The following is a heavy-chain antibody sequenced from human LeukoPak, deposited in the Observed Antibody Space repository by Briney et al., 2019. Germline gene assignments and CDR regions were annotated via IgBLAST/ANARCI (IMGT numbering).Heavy chain of an antibody. J-gene: IGHJ4*02. CDR1: GGSINSYY. Sequence: SETLSLTCTVSGGSINSYYWSWVRQPPGKGLEWIGYIYYSGSTKYIPSLKGRVTISVDTSKNQFSLKLSSVTAADTAVYYCAADPGPRRFDYWGRGTLVTVSS. CDR2: IYYSGST. D-gene: IGHD1-14*01. CDR3: AADPGPRRFDY. V-gene: IGHV4-59*01.